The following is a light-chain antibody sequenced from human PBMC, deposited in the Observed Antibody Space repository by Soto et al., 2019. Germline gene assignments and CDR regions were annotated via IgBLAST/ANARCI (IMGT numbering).Light chain of an antibody. Sequence: DIQMTQSPSTLSASVGDRVTITCRASQSISSWLAWYQQKPGKAPKLLIYKASSLESGVTSRFSGSGSGTEFTLTISSLQSDDFATYYCQQYNSYSVTFGQGTRLEIK. CDR3: QQYNSYSVT. CDR2: KAS. J-gene: IGKJ5*01. V-gene: IGKV1-5*03. CDR1: QSISSW.